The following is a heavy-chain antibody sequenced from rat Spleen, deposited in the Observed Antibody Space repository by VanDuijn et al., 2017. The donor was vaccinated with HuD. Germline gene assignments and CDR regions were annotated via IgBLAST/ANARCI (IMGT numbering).Heavy chain of an antibody. CDR2: ISYDGSST. CDR3: ARQDSSSPYFDY. CDR1: GFTFSNYG. V-gene: IGHV5-29*01. J-gene: IGHJ2*01. Sequence: EVQLVESGGGLVQPGRSLKLSCAASGFTFSNYGMAWVRQAPTKGLEWVATISYDGSSTYYRDSVKGRFTISRDNAKSSLYLQMNSLKSEDTATYYCARQDSSSPYFDYWGQGVMVTVSS. D-gene: IGHD1-2*01.